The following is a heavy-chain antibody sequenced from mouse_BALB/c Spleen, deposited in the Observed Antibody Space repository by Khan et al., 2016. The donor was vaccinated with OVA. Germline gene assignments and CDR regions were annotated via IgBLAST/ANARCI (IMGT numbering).Heavy chain of an antibody. CDR1: GYSITSGYY. J-gene: IGHJ4*01. CDR2: ISYDGSN. Sequence: EVQLQESGPGLVKPSQSLSLTCSVTGYSITSGYYWNWIRQFPGNKLEWMGYISYDGSNNYNPSLKNRISITRDTSKNQFFLKLNSVTTEYTATYYCATIYYGYAMDYWGQGTSVTVSS. CDR3: ATIYYGYAMDY. V-gene: IGHV3-6*02. D-gene: IGHD2-1*01.